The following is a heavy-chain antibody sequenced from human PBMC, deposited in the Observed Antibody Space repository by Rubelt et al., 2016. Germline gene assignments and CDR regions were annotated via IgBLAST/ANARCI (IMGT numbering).Heavy chain of an antibody. CDR3: SRGGGEVKY. CDR1: GFTFSTYE. CDR2: IKSETYGGTA. J-gene: IGHJ4*02. D-gene: IGHD3-16*01. Sequence: VQLVESGGGVVQPGGSLRLSCATSGFTFSTYEMNWVRQAPGKGLEWVGLIKSETYGGTAVYGTSVKDRFSISRDDSRSIVYLQMNSLKTDDTAVYYCSRGGGEVKYWGQGTLVTVSS. V-gene: IGHV3-49*04.